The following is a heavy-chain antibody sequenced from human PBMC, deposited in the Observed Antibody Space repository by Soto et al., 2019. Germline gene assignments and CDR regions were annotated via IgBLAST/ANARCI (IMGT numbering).Heavy chain of an antibody. Sequence: SETLSLTCTVSGGSISSSSYYWGWIRQPPGKGLEWIGSIYYSGSTYYNPSLKSRVTISVDTSKNQFSLKLSSVTAADTVVYYCARRPSDGYNYGFDYWGQGTLVTVSS. CDR3: ARRPSDGYNYGFDY. CDR2: IYYSGST. D-gene: IGHD5-12*01. J-gene: IGHJ4*02. CDR1: GGSISSSSYY. V-gene: IGHV4-39*01.